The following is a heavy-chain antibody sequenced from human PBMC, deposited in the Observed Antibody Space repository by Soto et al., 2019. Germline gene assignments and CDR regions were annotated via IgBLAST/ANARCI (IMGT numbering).Heavy chain of an antibody. J-gene: IGHJ6*03. V-gene: IGHV4-59*01. CDR1: GGSITSYY. Sequence: QVQLEESGPGLVKPSETLSLTCTVSGGSITSYYLTWLRQPPGKGLECFGYIYYSGSANYNPSLKSRVTTSIDTSRNQFSLVLSSVTAADTAVYYCATAGRVATPLGYMDVWGKGTTVTVSS. D-gene: IGHD2-15*01. CDR2: IYYSGSA. CDR3: ATAGRVATPLGYMDV.